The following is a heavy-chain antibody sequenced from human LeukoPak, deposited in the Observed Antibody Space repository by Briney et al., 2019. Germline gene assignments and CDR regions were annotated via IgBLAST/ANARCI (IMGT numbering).Heavy chain of an antibody. CDR1: GYTFTDYQ. CDR3: ARDYYSSGWYVDY. J-gene: IGHJ4*02. CDR2: INPNSGDT. Sequence: ASVKVSCKASGYTFTDYQMHWVRQAPGQGLEWMGWINPNSGDTNYAQKFRGRVTMTRDTSISTAYMDLSSLTSDDTAVYYCARDYYSSGWYVDYWGQGTLVTVSS. V-gene: IGHV1-2*02. D-gene: IGHD6-19*01.